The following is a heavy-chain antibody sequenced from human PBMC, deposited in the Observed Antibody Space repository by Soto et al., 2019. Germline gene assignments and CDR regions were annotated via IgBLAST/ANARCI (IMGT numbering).Heavy chain of an antibody. V-gene: IGHV3-23*01. J-gene: IGHJ6*03. CDR2: ISGSGGST. Sequence: GGSLRLSCAASAFPFSNIAMSWVRTATGKGLEWVSAISGSGGSTYYADSVKGRFTISRDNSKNTLYLQMNSLRAEDTAVYYCAKSYCSSTSCYVYYYLDVWGKRTTVTVSS. CDR1: AFPFSNIA. CDR3: AKSYCSSTSCYVYYYLDV. D-gene: IGHD2-2*01.